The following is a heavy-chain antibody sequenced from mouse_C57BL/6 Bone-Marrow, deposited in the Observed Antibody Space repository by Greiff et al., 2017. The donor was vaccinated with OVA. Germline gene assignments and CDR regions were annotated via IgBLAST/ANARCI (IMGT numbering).Heavy chain of an antibody. CDR3: ASGVLRRFDY. D-gene: IGHD1-2*01. J-gene: IGHJ2*01. Sequence: VQLQQSGAELVMPGASVKLSCKASGYTFTSYWMHWVKQRPGQGLEWIGEIDPSDSYTNYNQKFTGKSTLTVDKSSSTAYMQLSSLTSEDSAVYYCASGVLRRFDYWGQGTTLTVSS. CDR1: GYTFTSYW. CDR2: IDPSDSYT. V-gene: IGHV1-69*01.